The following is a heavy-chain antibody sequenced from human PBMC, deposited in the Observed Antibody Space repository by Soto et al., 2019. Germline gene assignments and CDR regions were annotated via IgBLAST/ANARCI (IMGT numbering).Heavy chain of an antibody. V-gene: IGHV1-69*01. Sequence: QVQLVQSRAEVKKPGSSVKVSCKAPGGTFSSYAISWVRQAPGQGLEWMGGIIPIFGTANYAQKFQGRVTITADESTSTGYMELSSLRSEDTAVYYCARSRGGSSSLDIYYYYYYGMDVWGQGTTVTVSS. J-gene: IGHJ6*02. CDR3: ARSRGGSSSLDIYYYYYYGMDV. D-gene: IGHD2-15*01. CDR2: IIPIFGTA. CDR1: GGTFSSYA.